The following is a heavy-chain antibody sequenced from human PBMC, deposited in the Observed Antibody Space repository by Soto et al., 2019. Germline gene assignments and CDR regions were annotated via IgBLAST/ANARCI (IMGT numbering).Heavy chain of an antibody. J-gene: IGHJ6*02. V-gene: IGHV3-30-3*01. CDR2: ISYDGSNK. D-gene: IGHD5-18*01. CDR1: GFTFSSYA. Sequence: GGSLRLSCAASGFTFSSYAMHWVRKSPGEGLEWVAVISYDGSNKYYADSVKGRFTISRDNSKNTLYLQMNSLRAEDTAVYYCARDRGIQLWSYYYYYGMDVWGQGTTVTVSS. CDR3: ARDRGIQLWSYYYYYGMDV.